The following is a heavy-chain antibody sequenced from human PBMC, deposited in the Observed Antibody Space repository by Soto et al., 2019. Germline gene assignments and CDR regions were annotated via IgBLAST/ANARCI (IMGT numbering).Heavy chain of an antibody. Sequence: GESLKSSCETSGYSFTSYCVGWVRQMPWKGLEWMGFIYPGDSDTRYSPSFQGQVTISADKSITTAYLQWSSLKASDTAMYYCARHNREETGSIIVARRLDYWGQGTLVTVSS. CDR2: IYPGDSDT. D-gene: IGHD6-6*01. CDR3: ARHNREETGSIIVARRLDY. V-gene: IGHV5-51*01. CDR1: GYSFTSYC. J-gene: IGHJ4*02.